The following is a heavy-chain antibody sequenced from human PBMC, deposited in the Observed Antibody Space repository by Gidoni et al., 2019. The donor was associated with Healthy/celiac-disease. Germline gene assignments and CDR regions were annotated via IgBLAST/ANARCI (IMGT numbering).Heavy chain of an antibody. Sequence: QVQLVESGGGVVQPGRSLRLSCAASGFTFRSYAMHWVRQAPGKGLEWVAVISYDGSNKYYADSVKGRFTISRDNSKNTLYLQMNSLRAEDTAVYYCARDSAKSYYDFWSGLAFSWFDPWGQGTLVTVSS. CDR1: GFTFRSYA. CDR2: ISYDGSNK. V-gene: IGHV3-30*04. J-gene: IGHJ5*02. D-gene: IGHD3-3*01. CDR3: ARDSAKSYYDFWSGLAFSWFDP.